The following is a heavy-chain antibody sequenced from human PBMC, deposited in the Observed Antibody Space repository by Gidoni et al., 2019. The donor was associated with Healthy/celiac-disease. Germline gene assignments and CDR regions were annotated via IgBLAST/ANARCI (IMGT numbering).Heavy chain of an antibody. CDR2: ISYDGSNK. Sequence: QVQLVESGGGVVQPGRSLRLSCAASGFTFSSYAMHWVLQAPGKGLEWVAVISYDGSNKYYADSVKGRFTISRDNSKNTLYLQMNSLRAEDTAVYYCAREGRGVVVITGLYYFDYWGQGTLVTVSS. J-gene: IGHJ4*02. CDR3: AREGRGVVVITGLYYFDY. D-gene: IGHD3-22*01. CDR1: GFTFSSYA. V-gene: IGHV3-30*04.